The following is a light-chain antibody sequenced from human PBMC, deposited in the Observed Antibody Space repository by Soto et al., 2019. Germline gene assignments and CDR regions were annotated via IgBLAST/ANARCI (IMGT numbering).Light chain of an antibody. CDR1: SSNIGAGYE. J-gene: IGLJ1*01. Sequence: QSALTQPPSVSEAPGQRVTISCTGSSSNIGAGYEAHWYQQVPGTAPKLLIYENNNRPSWVPDRFSGSKSGTSASLAITGLQAEDEAEYYCQSYDSSLRGYVFGTGTKVTVL. CDR3: QSYDSSLRGYV. CDR2: ENN. V-gene: IGLV1-40*01.